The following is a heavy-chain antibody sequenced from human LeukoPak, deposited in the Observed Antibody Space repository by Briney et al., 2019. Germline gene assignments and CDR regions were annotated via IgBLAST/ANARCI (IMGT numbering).Heavy chain of an antibody. Sequence: GGSLRLSCAASGFTVSSNYMSWVRQAPGKGLEWVSVIYSGGSTYYADSVKGGFTISRDNSKNTLYLQMDGLRAEDTAVYYCARATAHDILTGYYYYYYGMDVWGQGTTVTVSS. CDR1: GFTVSSNY. D-gene: IGHD3-9*01. J-gene: IGHJ6*02. V-gene: IGHV3-66*01. CDR3: ARATAHDILTGYYYYYYGMDV. CDR2: IYSGGST.